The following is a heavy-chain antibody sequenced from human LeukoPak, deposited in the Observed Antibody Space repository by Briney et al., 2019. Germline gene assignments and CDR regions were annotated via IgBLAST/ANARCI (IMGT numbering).Heavy chain of an antibody. Sequence: ASVKVSCKASGYTFTGYYMHWVRQAPGQGLEWMGIINPSGGGTSYAQKFQGRVTMTRDTSTSTVYMELSSLRSEDTAVYYCASSRPMGGYIFDYWGQGTLVTVSS. CDR2: INPSGGGT. CDR3: ASSRPMGGYIFDY. J-gene: IGHJ4*02. CDR1: GYTFTGYY. D-gene: IGHD3-22*01. V-gene: IGHV1-46*01.